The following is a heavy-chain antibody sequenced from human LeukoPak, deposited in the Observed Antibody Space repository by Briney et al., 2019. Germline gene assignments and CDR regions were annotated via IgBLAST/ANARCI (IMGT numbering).Heavy chain of an antibody. CDR3: AKVPYYYDSSGYYYVGVYFDY. J-gene: IGHJ4*02. CDR1: GFTFSYHW. D-gene: IGHD3-22*01. CDR2: IDGGGSST. Sequence: GGSLRLSCTASGFTFSYHWMHWVRQVPGKGLVWISRIDGGGSSTSYADSVKGRFTISRDNSKNTLYLQMNSLRAEDTAVYYCAKVPYYYDSSGYYYVGVYFDYWGQGTLVTVSS. V-gene: IGHV3-74*01.